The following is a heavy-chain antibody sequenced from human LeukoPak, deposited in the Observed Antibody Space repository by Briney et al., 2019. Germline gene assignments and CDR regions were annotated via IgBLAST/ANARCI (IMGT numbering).Heavy chain of an antibody. Sequence: PGRSLRLSCAASGFTFSSYGMHWVRQAPGKGLEWVAVIWYDGSNKYYADSVKGRFTISRDNSKNTLYLQMNSLRAEDTAVYYCARDGAAMGNFDYWDQGTLVTVSS. V-gene: IGHV3-33*01. CDR2: IWYDGSNK. J-gene: IGHJ4*02. CDR3: ARDGAAMGNFDY. D-gene: IGHD5-18*01. CDR1: GFTFSSYG.